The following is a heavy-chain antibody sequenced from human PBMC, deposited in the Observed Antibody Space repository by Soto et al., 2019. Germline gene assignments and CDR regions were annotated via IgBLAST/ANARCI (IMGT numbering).Heavy chain of an antibody. CDR3: ARDSCGRHDY. J-gene: IGHJ4*02. Sequence: SETLSLTCTVSGVSITSGSYYWAWIRQPPGKGLEWLGYIYHGGATTYNASFKSRVTISIDTSKNQFFLKVNSVTAADTAVYFCARDSCGRHDYWGQGTLVTVSS. V-gene: IGHV4-61*01. D-gene: IGHD6-19*01. CDR1: GVSITSGSYY. CDR2: IYHGGAT.